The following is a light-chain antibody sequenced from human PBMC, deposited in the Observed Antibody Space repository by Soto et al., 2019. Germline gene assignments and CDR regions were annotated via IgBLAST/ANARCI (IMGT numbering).Light chain of an antibody. Sequence: EIVLTQSPGTLSLSPGERATLSCRASQTVNNNYLAWYHQKPGQAPRLFIYGASTRATGIPDRFSGSGSGTDFTLTISRLEPEDFAVYYCQQYGSSRTFGQGTKVEIK. CDR3: QQYGSSRT. V-gene: IGKV3-20*01. CDR1: QTVNNNY. J-gene: IGKJ1*01. CDR2: GAS.